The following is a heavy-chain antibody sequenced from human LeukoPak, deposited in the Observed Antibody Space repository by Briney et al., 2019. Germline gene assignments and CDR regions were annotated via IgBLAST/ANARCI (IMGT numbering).Heavy chain of an antibody. D-gene: IGHD3-3*01. CDR2: ISAYNGNT. CDR3: ARGDDFWSGYPTLGY. J-gene: IGHJ4*02. CDR1: GYTFTSYG. Sequence: ASVTVSCTASGYTFTSYGISWVRQAPGQGLEWMGWISAYNGNTNYAQKLQGRVTMTTDTSTSTAYMELRSLRSDDTAVYYCARGDDFWSGYPTLGYWGQGTLVTVSS. V-gene: IGHV1-18*01.